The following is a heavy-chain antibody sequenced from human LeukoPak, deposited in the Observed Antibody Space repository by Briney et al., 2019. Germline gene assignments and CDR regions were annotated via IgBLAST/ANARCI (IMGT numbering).Heavy chain of an antibody. CDR1: GDSISSYY. V-gene: IGHV4-59*01. D-gene: IGHD1-26*01. Sequence: SETLSLTCTVSGDSISSYYWTWIRQPPGKGLEWIRYIYYSGTTNYNPSLKSRVTISLDTSKNQFSLKLTSVTAADTAIYYCASGRPLGFDYWGQGTLVTVSS. J-gene: IGHJ4*02. CDR3: ASGRPLGFDY. CDR2: IYYSGTT.